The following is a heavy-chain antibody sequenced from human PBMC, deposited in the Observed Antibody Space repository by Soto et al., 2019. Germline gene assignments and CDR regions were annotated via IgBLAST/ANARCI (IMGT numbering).Heavy chain of an antibody. Sequence: GGSLRLSCAASRVTVNSYGVDGVRQEPGKGLEWVSYISSSSRTIYCADSVKGRVTISRDNAKNTVYLQMSNLRGEDTAFYYCARGYSRSSATFDYSGQGTLVTVSS. D-gene: IGHD6-6*01. J-gene: IGHJ4*02. CDR1: RVTVNSYG. V-gene: IGHV3-48*01. CDR2: ISSSSRTI. CDR3: ARGYSRSSATFDY.